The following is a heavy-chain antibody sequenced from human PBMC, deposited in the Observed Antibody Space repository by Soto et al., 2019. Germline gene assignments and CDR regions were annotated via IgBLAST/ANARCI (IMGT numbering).Heavy chain of an antibody. J-gene: IGHJ4*02. D-gene: IGHD6-13*01. CDR1: GFTFSDYY. CDR3: ERDRGSSWYVDY. Sequence: QVQLVESGGGLVKPGGSLRLSCAASGFTFSDYYMSWIRQAPGKGLEWVSYISSSSSYTNYADSVKGRFTISRDNAKNSLYLEMNRLRAEDTDVYYCERDRGSSWYVDYWGQGTLVTVSS. CDR2: ISSSSSYT. V-gene: IGHV3-11*05.